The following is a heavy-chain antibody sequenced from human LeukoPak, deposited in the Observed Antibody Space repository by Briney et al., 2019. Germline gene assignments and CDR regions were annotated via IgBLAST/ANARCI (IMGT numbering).Heavy chain of an antibody. CDR1: GGSISSGAYY. CDR3: ARVGIYTAMVENAFDI. D-gene: IGHD5-18*01. J-gene: IGHJ3*02. CDR2: IYHSGGT. V-gene: IGHV4-30-2*01. Sequence: SETLSLTCTVSGGSISSGAYYWSWIRQPPGRGLEWIGYIYHSGGTYYNPSLKSRVTISVDRSKNQFSLKVSSVTAADTAVYYCARVGIYTAMVENAFDIWGQGTMVTVSS.